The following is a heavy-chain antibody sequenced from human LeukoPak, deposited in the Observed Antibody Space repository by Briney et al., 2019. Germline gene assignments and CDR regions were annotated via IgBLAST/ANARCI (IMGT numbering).Heavy chain of an antibody. CDR1: GGSISSYY. D-gene: IGHD3-9*01. CDR2: IYYSGST. J-gene: IGHJ3*02. CDR3: ASSYYDILTGYRRGTTFDI. Sequence: SETLFLTCTVSGGSISSYYWSWIRQPPGKGLEWIGYIYYSGSTNYNPSLKSRVTISVDTSKNQFSLKLSSVTAADTAVYYCASSYYDILTGYRRGTTFDIWGQGTMVTVSS. V-gene: IGHV4-59*08.